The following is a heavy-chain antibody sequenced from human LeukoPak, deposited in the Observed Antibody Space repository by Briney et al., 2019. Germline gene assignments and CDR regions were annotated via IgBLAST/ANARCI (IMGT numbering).Heavy chain of an antibody. CDR2: ISGSGGST. V-gene: IGHV3-23*01. J-gene: IGHJ6*03. D-gene: IGHD6-13*01. Sequence: GGSLRLSCAASGFTFSTYAMSWVRQAPGKGLEWVSAISGSGGSTYYADSVKGRFTISRDNSKNTLYLQMNSLRAEDTAVYYCARGSKYSSSWYPVRYYYYMDVWGKGTTVTISS. CDR3: ARGSKYSSSWYPVRYYYYMDV. CDR1: GFTFSTYA.